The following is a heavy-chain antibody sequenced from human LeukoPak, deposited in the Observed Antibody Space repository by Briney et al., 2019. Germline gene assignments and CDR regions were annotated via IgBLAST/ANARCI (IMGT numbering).Heavy chain of an antibody. J-gene: IGHJ3*02. CDR2: IYYSGST. CDR3: ASLGSGWYTGHDAFDI. V-gene: IGHV4-59*01. D-gene: IGHD6-19*01. CDR1: GGSISSYY. Sequence: SETLSLTCTVSGGSISSYYWSWIRQPPGKGLEWIGYIYYSGSTNYNPSLKSRVTISVDTSKNQFSPKLSSVTAADTAVYYCASLGSGWYTGHDAFDIWGQGTMVTVSS.